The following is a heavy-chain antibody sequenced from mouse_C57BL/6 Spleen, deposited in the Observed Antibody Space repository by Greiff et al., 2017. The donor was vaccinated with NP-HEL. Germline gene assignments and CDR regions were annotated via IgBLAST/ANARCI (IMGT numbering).Heavy chain of an antibody. CDR1: GYTFTDYE. J-gene: IGHJ1*03. CDR3: TRQPTVVRWYFDV. D-gene: IGHD1-1*01. Sequence: VQRVESGAELVRPGASVTLSCKASGYTFTDYEMHWVKQTPVHGLEWIGAIDPETGGTAYNQKFKGKAILTADKSSSTAYMELRSLTSEDSAVYYCTRQPTVVRWYFDVWGTGTTVTVSS. V-gene: IGHV1-15*01. CDR2: IDPETGGT.